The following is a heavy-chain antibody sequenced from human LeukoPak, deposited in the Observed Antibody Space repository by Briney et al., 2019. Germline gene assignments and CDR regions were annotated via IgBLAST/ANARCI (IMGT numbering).Heavy chain of an antibody. J-gene: IGHJ5*02. Sequence: PSETLSLTCTVSGYSISSGYYWGWIRQPPGKGLEWIGSIYYSGSTYYNPSLKSRVTISVDTSKNQFSLKLSSVTAADTAVYYCARGRMTTVTSNWFDPWGQGTLVTVSS. CDR2: IYYSGST. CDR1: GYSISSGYY. V-gene: IGHV4-38-2*02. CDR3: ARGRMTTVTSNWFDP. D-gene: IGHD4-17*01.